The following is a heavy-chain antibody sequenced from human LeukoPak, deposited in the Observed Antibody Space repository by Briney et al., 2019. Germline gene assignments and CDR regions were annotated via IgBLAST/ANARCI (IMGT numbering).Heavy chain of an antibody. J-gene: IGHJ4*02. V-gene: IGHV3-23*01. Sequence: GGSLRLSCAASGFTFSTHSMSWVRQAPGKGLEWVSGIGDNGAKTYYADFVKGRFTISRDNSKKTLYLQINSLRAEDTAVYYCAKEYTTSWFTSLNWGQGTLVTVSS. CDR3: AKEYTTSWFTSLN. CDR1: GFTFSTHS. CDR2: IGDNGAKT. D-gene: IGHD6-13*01.